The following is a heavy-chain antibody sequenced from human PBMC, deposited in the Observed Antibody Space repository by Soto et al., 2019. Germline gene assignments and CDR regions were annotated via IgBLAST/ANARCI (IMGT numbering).Heavy chain of an antibody. J-gene: IGHJ3*02. CDR2: IYYSGST. CDR1: GGSISSYY. D-gene: IGHD2-2*01. Sequence: SETLSLTCTVSGGSISSYYWSWIRQPPGKGLEWIGYIYYSGSTNYNPSLKSRVTISVDTSKNQFSLKLSSVTAADTAVYYCARSQIYCSSTSCYAFDIWGQGTMVTVSS. V-gene: IGHV4-59*08. CDR3: ARSQIYCSSTSCYAFDI.